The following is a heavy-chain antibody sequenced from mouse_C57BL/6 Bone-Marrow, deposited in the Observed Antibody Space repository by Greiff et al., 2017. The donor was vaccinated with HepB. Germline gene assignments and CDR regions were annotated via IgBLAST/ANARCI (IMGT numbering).Heavy chain of an antibody. CDR1: GFTFSDYY. D-gene: IGHD2-5*01. J-gene: IGHJ1*03. CDR2: INYDGSST. V-gene: IGHV5-16*01. Sequence: DVQLVESEGGLVQPGSSMKLSCTASGFTFSDYYIAWVRQVPEKGLEWVANINYDGSSTYYLDSLKSRFIISRDNAKNILYLQMSSLKSEDTATYYCASYSNYGYFDVWGTGTTVTVSS. CDR3: ASYSNYGYFDV.